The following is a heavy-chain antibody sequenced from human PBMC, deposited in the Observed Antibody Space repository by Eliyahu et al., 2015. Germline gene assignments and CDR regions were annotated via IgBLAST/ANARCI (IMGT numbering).Heavy chain of an antibody. CDR1: XGSFSXYY. V-gene: IGHV4-34*01. Sequence: QVQLQQWGAGLLXPSETLSLXCAVXXGSFSXYYWSXIRQPPGKGLEWIGEINHGGSTKYNPSLKSRVTISVDTSKNQFSLKLSSVTAADTAVYYCARGLAIGYNYGYRGFDYWGQGTLVTVSS. CDR2: INHGGST. J-gene: IGHJ4*02. D-gene: IGHD5-18*01. CDR3: ARGLAIGYNYGYRGFDY.